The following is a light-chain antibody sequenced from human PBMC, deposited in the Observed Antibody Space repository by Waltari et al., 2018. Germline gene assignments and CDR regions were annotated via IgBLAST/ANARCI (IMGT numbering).Light chain of an antibody. CDR3: QHYVRLPAT. J-gene: IGKJ1*01. CDR1: QSVSRT. CDR2: GAS. V-gene: IGKV3-20*01. Sequence: EIVLPQSPGLLSLSPGERATLSCRARQSVSRTLAWYQQKPGQAPRLLIYGASTRATGIPDRFSGGGSGTDFSLTISRLEPEDFAVYYCQHYVRLPATFGQGTKVEIK.